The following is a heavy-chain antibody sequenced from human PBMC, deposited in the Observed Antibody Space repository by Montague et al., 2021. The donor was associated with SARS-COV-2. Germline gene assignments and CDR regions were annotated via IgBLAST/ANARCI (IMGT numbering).Heavy chain of an antibody. J-gene: IGHJ4*02. D-gene: IGHD3-10*01. CDR1: GGSISSSSYY. CDR2: INYSGTT. V-gene: IGHV4-39*01. Sequence: SETLSLTCTVSGGSISSSSYYWGWLRQPPGKGLVWIGSINYSGTTYYNPSLKSRVTISADTTKDQFSLTLSTVTAADTAAYYCARHARSLMVRGPDFDYWGQGALVTVSS. CDR3: ARHARSLMVRGPDFDY.